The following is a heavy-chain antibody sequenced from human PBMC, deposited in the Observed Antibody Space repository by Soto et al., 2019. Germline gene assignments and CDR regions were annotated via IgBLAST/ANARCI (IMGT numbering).Heavy chain of an antibody. D-gene: IGHD1-1*01. CDR2: IDSSGSTT. CDR1: GFTFSSYE. J-gene: IGHJ4*02. V-gene: IGHV3-48*03. CDR3: ARRTTGDY. Sequence: EVQLVESGGGLVQPGGSLRLSCVASGFTFSSYEMNWVRQAPGKGLEWVSYIDSSGSTTFYADSVKGRFTISRDNAENSLYLQMNSLRVEDTAIYYCARRTTGDYWGQGTLVTVSS.